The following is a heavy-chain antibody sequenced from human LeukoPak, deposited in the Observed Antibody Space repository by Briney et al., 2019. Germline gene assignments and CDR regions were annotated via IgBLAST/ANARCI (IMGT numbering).Heavy chain of an antibody. D-gene: IGHD6-13*01. J-gene: IGHJ4*02. CDR1: GGSISSYY. V-gene: IGHV4-59*08. CDR3: ARVGHIAAAGPYDY. Sequence: PSETLSLTCTVSGGSISSYYWSWIRQPPGKGLEWIGNFFYTGSTNNNPSLKSRVTMSGDTSKNQFSLKLSSVTAADTAVYFCARVGHIAAAGPYDYWGQGALVAVSS. CDR2: FFYTGST.